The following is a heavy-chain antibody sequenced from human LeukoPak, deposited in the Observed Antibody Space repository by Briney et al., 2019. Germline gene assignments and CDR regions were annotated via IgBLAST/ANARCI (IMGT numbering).Heavy chain of an antibody. CDR3: ARVAFSGYYXYMDV. J-gene: IGHJ6*03. V-gene: IGHV4-61*02. D-gene: IGHD3-10*01. Sequence: SQTLSLTCTVSGGSISSGSYYWSWIRQPAGKGLEWIGRIYTSGSTNYNPSLKSRVTISVDTSKNQFSLKLRSVTAADTAVYYCARVAFSGYYXYMDVXGKGTTVTVS. CDR2: IYTSGST. CDR1: GGSISSGSYY.